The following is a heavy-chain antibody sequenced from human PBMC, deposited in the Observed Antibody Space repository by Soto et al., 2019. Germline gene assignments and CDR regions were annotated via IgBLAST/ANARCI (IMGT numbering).Heavy chain of an antibody. CDR1: GFTFSSYD. J-gene: IGHJ5*02. D-gene: IGHD3-22*01. CDR2: ISGSGGST. CDR3: AKEGGITMIVVAPYNWFDP. V-gene: IGHV3-23*01. Sequence: GSLRPSCPASGFTFSSYDMSWVRQAPGKGLEWVSAISGSGGSTYYADSVKGRFTISRDNSKNTLYLQMNSLRAEDTAVYYCAKEGGITMIVVAPYNWFDPWGQGTLVTVSS.